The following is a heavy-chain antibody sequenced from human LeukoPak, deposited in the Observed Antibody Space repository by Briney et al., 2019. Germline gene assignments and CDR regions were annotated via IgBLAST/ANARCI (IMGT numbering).Heavy chain of an antibody. CDR2: INPNSGGT. V-gene: IGHV1-2*02. J-gene: IGHJ5*02. Sequence: ASVKVSCKASGYTFTSYGISWVRQAPGQGLEWMGWINPNSGGTNYAQKFQGRVTMTRDTSISTAYMELSRLRSDDAAVYYCARDRWVYNWFDPWGQGTLVTVSS. CDR1: GYTFTSYG. CDR3: ARDRWVYNWFDP. D-gene: IGHD5-24*01.